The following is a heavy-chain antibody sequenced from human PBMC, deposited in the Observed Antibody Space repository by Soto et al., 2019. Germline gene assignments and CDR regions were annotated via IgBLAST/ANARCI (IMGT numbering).Heavy chain of an antibody. CDR2: ISYDGSNK. V-gene: IGHV3-30*18. J-gene: IGHJ4*02. CDR3: AKDRSGYSDY. D-gene: IGHD3-22*01. CDR1: GFTFSSYG. Sequence: PGGPLRLSCAASGFTFSSYGMHWVRQAPGKGLEWVAVISYDGSNKYYADSVKGRFTISRDNSKNTLYLQMNSLRAEDTAVYYCAKDRSGYSDYWGQGTLVTVSS.